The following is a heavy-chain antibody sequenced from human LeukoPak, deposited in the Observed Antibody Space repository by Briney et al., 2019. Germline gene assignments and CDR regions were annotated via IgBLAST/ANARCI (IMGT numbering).Heavy chain of an antibody. D-gene: IGHD1-26*01. CDR1: GGTFSSYA. J-gene: IGHJ5*02. CDR2: IIPILGIA. Sequence: SVKVSCKASGGTFSSYALSWVRQAPGQGLEWMGRIIPILGIANYAQKFQGRVTITADKSTSTAYMELSSLRSEDTAVYYCARAGSGSYTSWFDPWGQGTLVAVSS. CDR3: ARAGSGSYTSWFDP. V-gene: IGHV1-69*04.